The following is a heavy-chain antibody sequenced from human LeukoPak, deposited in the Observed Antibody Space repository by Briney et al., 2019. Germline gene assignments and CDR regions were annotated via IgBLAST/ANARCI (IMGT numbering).Heavy chain of an antibody. CDR3: SKDHLYYFDY. Sequence: GGSLRLSCAASGFTFSSYGMHWVRQAPGQGLEWVAFVRYDGSNKYYADSVKGRFTISRDNSKNTLYLQMNSLRAEDTAVYYCSKDHLYYFDYWGQETLVTVSS. J-gene: IGHJ4*02. V-gene: IGHV3-30*02. CDR2: VRYDGSNK. CDR1: GFTFSSYG.